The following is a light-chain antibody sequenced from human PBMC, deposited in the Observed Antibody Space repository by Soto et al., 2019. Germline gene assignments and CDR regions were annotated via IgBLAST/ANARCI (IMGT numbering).Light chain of an antibody. CDR1: SSDIGGYNY. CDR3: ASYSTTSLL. V-gene: IGLV2-14*03. J-gene: IGLJ2*01. CDR2: DVS. Sequence: QSALTQPASMSGSPGQSITISCTGTSSDIGGYNYVSWYQQHPGKVPKLVIYDVSDRPSGVSNRFSGSKSGNTASLTISGLQAEDEADYYCASYSTTSLLFGGGTKLTVL.